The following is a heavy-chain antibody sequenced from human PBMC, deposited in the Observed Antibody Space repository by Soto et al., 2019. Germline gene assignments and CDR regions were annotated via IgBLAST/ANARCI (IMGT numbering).Heavy chain of an antibody. CDR3: STAKIITPSDY. Sequence: QVQLVQSGAEGKKPGASVKVSCETSGYTFANDPTHWVRQALGQTLEWMGWINAGNGHTKYSQKFKGRVTSTRDTPASTAYMALSSRRSDDTAVYYCSTAKIITPSDYWGQGTLVTVSS. J-gene: IGHJ4*02. CDR1: GYTFANDP. V-gene: IGHV1-3*01. CDR2: INAGNGHT. D-gene: IGHD3-10*01.